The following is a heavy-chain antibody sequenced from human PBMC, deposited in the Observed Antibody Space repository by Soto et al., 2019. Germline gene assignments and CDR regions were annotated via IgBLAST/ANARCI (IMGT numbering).Heavy chain of an antibody. CDR1: GGSISSYY. D-gene: IGHD2-15*01. CDR3: ARHVIGWSDPNWFLP. V-gene: IGHV4-59*01. Sequence: SETLSVTCTGSGGSISSYYWSWIRQPPGKGLEWIGYIYYSGSTNYNPSLKSRVTISVDTSKNQFSLKLSSVTAADTAVYYCARHVIGWSDPNWFLPSCQGPLVTVSS. CDR2: IYYSGST. J-gene: IGHJ5*02.